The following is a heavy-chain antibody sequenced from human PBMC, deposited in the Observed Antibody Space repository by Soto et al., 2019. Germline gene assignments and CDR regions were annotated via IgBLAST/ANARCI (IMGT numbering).Heavy chain of an antibody. CDR3: AIFLRDMDPAMIPGAY. CDR1: GFTFSNYG. CDR2: ISFDGSNK. J-gene: IGHJ4*02. D-gene: IGHD5-18*01. Sequence: QVELVESGGGVVQPGGSLRLSCAASGFTFSNYGLHWVRQAPGKGLEWAAVISFDGSNKYYADTMKGRFTVSRDNSKNTLYLQMTSLRTEDTAMYYCAIFLRDMDPAMIPGAYWGQGTLVTVSS. V-gene: IGHV3-30*03.